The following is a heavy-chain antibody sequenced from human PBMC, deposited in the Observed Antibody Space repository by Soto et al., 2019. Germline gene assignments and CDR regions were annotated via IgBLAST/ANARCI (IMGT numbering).Heavy chain of an antibody. CDR1: GFTFSDYY. Sequence: GGSLRLSCAASGFTFSDYYMSWIRQAPGKGLEWVSYISSSGSTIYYADSVKGRFTISRDNAKNSLYLQMNSLRAEDTAVFYWWRSGRSSFFSDVDWFGPWGQGTLVTVSS. J-gene: IGHJ5*02. CDR3: WRSGRSSFFSDVDWFGP. D-gene: IGHD6-6*01. CDR2: ISSSGSTI. V-gene: IGHV3-11*01.